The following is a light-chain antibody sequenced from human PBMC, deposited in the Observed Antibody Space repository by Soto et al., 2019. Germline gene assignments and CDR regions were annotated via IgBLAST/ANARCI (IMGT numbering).Light chain of an antibody. Sequence: EIVMTQSPATLSVSPGERATLSCRASQSVSSNLAWYQQKPGQAPRLLIYGASTRATGIPARFSGSVSGTEFTLTISSLQSEDFAVYYCQQYSNWPLWTFGQGTKVEIK. CDR1: QSVSSN. J-gene: IGKJ1*01. CDR2: GAS. CDR3: QQYSNWPLWT. V-gene: IGKV3-15*01.